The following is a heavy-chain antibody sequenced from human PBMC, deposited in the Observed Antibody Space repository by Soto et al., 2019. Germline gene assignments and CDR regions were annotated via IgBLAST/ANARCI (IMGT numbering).Heavy chain of an antibody. Sequence: ASVKVSCKASGGTFSSYAISWVRQAPGQGLEWMGGIIPIFGTADYAQKFQGRVTITADESTSTAYMELSSLRSEDTAVYYCARIYDYGDFSLFDYWGQGTLVTVSS. CDR1: GGTFSSYA. V-gene: IGHV1-69*13. CDR3: ARIYDYGDFSLFDY. CDR2: IIPIFGTA. J-gene: IGHJ4*02. D-gene: IGHD4-17*01.